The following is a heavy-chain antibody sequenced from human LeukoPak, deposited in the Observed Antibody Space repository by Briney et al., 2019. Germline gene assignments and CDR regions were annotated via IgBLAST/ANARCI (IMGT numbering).Heavy chain of an antibody. D-gene: IGHD3-22*01. J-gene: IGHJ6*03. CDR2: MYSGGST. V-gene: IGHV3-53*05. CDR3: AKDGRDYYDSSGYYYMDV. CDR1: GFTVSINY. Sequence: GGSLRLSCAASGFTVSINYMSWVRQAPGKGLEWVSVMYSGGSTYYADSVKGRFTISRDNSKNTLYLQMNSLRAEDTAVYYCAKDGRDYYDSSGYYYMDVWGKGTTVTISS.